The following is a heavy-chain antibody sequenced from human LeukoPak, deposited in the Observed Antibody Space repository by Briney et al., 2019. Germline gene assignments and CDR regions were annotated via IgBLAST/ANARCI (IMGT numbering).Heavy chain of an antibody. CDR2: IYYSGST. D-gene: IGHD6-13*01. V-gene: IGHV4-61*01. CDR3: ARSDGSSWPTYYFDY. J-gene: IGHJ4*02. Sequence: SQTLSLTCTVSGVSMSSGSYHWSWIRQPPGKGLEWIGYIYYSGSTNYNPSLKSRVTISVDTSKNQFSLKLSSVTAADTAVYYCARSDGSSWPTYYFDYWGQGTLVTVSS. CDR1: GVSMSSGSYH.